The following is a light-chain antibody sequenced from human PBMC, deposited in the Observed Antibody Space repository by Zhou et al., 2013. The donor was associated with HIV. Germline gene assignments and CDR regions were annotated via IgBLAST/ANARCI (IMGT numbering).Light chain of an antibody. Sequence: IRVTQSPSSLSASVGDRVTITCRASQSISNYLNWYQQKPGKAPKLLIYAASSLQSGVPSRFSGSGSGTDFTLTISSLQPEDFATYYCQQSYSTPMYTFGRGTKLEIK. J-gene: IGKJ2*01. V-gene: IGKV1-39*01. CDR2: AAS. CDR3: QQSYSTPMYT. CDR1: QSISNY.